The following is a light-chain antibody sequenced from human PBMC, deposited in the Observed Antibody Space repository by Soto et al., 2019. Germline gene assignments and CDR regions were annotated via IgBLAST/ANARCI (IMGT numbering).Light chain of an antibody. J-gene: IGLJ1*01. Sequence: QSALTQPASVSGSPGQSITISCTGTSSDVGAYNYVSWYQQHPGKAPKLMIYAVSNRPSGVSDRFSGSKSGNTASLTISGLQAEDEADYYCNSYTSASSEVFGTGTKVTVL. CDR2: AVS. V-gene: IGLV2-14*01. CDR3: NSYTSASSEV. CDR1: SSDVGAYNY.